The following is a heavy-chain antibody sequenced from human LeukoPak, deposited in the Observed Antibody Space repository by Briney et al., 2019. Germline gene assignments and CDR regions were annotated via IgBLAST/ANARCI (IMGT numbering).Heavy chain of an antibody. Sequence: PGRSLRLSCAASGFTFSSYAMHWVRQAPGKGLEWVAVISYDGSNKYYADSVKGRFTISRDNSKNTLYLQMNSLRAEDTAVYYCARDRHEYYYVSSGPLPWDWGQGTLVTVSS. D-gene: IGHD3-22*01. J-gene: IGHJ4*02. CDR3: ARDRHEYYYVSSGPLPWD. CDR2: ISYDGSNK. CDR1: GFTFSSYA. V-gene: IGHV3-30-3*01.